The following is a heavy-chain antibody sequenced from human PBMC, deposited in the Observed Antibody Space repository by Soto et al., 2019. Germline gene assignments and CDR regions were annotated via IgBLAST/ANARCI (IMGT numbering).Heavy chain of an antibody. D-gene: IGHD6-19*01. V-gene: IGHV3-23*01. CDR1: GFTFSSYA. CDR2: ISGSGGST. CDR3: AKAQQWLESHFDY. J-gene: IGHJ4*02. Sequence: GGSLRLSCAVSGFTFSSYAVSWVRQAPGKGLEWVSAISGSGGSTYYADSVKGRFTISRDNSKNTLYLQMNSLRAEDTAVYYCAKAQQWLESHFDYSGQGTLVTVSS.